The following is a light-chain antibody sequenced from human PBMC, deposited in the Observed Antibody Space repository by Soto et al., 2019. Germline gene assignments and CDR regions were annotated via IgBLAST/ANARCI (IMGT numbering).Light chain of an antibody. CDR3: QQYNNWTPYT. V-gene: IGKV3-15*01. Sequence: EIVMTQSPATLSVSPGERATLSCRASQSVTSNLAWYQQKPGQAPRLLIYGASTRATAIPARFSGSGSGTESTLTISSLQSEDFAVYYYQQYNNWTPYTFGQGTKLQIK. CDR2: GAS. CDR1: QSVTSN. J-gene: IGKJ2*01.